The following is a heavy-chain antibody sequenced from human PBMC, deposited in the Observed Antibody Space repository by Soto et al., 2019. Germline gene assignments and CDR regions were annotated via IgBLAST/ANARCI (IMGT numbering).Heavy chain of an antibody. CDR1: GFTFSSYG. CDR2: IWYDGSNK. V-gene: IGHV3-33*01. J-gene: IGHJ6*03. CDR3: ARDPRWSGSYYYSYYMDV. D-gene: IGHD6-13*01. Sequence: QVQLVESGGGVVQPGRSLRLSCAASGFTFSSYGMHWVRQAPGKGLEWVAVIWYDGSNKYYADSVKGRFTISRDNSKNTLYLQMNSLRAEDTAVYYCARDPRWSGSYYYSYYMDVWGKGTTVTVSS.